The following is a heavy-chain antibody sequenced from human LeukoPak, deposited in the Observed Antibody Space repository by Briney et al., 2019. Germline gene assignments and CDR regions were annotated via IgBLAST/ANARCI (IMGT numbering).Heavy chain of an antibody. CDR3: ARGGYGGNVIRDYMDV. J-gene: IGHJ6*03. CDR2: INPNSGDT. D-gene: IGHD4-23*01. Sequence: ASVKVSCKASGYTFTGYYIHWVRQAPGQGREWMGWINPNSGDTNYAQKFQGRVTMNRDTYINTAYMDLSRLRSDEAAVYYCARGGYGGNVIRDYMDVWGKGTTVTVSS. CDR1: GYTFTGYY. V-gene: IGHV1-2*02.